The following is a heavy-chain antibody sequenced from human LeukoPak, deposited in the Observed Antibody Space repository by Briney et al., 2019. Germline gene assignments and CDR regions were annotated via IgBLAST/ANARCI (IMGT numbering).Heavy chain of an antibody. J-gene: IGHJ5*02. CDR3: AGLGEYCSSTSCYRSMDDWFDP. Sequence: GASLQISCQGSGSSFTSYWIGWVRQLPGKGLEWMGIIYPGDSDTRYSPSFQGQVTISADKSISTAYLQWSSLKASDTAMYYCAGLGEYCSSTSCYRSMDDWFDPWGQGTLVTVSS. D-gene: IGHD2-2*02. CDR2: IYPGDSDT. CDR1: GSSFTSYW. V-gene: IGHV5-51*01.